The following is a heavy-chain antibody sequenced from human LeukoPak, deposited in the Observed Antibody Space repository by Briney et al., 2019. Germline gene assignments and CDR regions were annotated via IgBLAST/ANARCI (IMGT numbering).Heavy chain of an antibody. Sequence: ASETLSLTCAVYGVSLNNYYWSWIRQSPGKGLEWIGEAILGGGTNYNPSLKSRATISIDTSRNQISLRVSSVTAADTAVYYCAMVLYQSGRPGPWAQGTLVTVSS. V-gene: IGHV4-34*12. CDR2: AILGGGT. CDR1: GVSLNNYY. J-gene: IGHJ5*02. CDR3: AMVLYQSGRPGP. D-gene: IGHD2-2*01.